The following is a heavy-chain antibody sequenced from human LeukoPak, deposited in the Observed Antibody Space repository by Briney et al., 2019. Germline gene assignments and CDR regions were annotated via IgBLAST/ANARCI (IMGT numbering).Heavy chain of an antibody. D-gene: IGHD3-16*02. Sequence: GGSLRLSCAASGFTFSSYEMNWLRQAPGKGLEWVSYISSGGTTIYYADSVKGRFTISRDNAKNSLYLQMNSLRAEDTAVYYCARGRSRQDYWGQGTLVTVSS. J-gene: IGHJ4*02. CDR1: GFTFSSYE. CDR2: ISSGGTTI. V-gene: IGHV3-48*03. CDR3: ARGRSRQDY.